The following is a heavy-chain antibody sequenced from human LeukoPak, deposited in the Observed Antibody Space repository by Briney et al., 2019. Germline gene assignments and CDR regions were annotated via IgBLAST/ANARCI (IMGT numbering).Heavy chain of an antibody. D-gene: IGHD3-10*01. CDR1: GGSIGSGGYY. J-gene: IGHJ4*02. CDR3: ARDSGAGPRGHDY. CDR2: IYYSGST. V-gene: IGHV4-31*03. Sequence: SETLSLTRTVSGGSIGSGGYYWSWIRQHPGKGLEWIGYIYYSGSTYYNPSLKSRVTISVDTSKNQFSLRLSSVTAADTAVYYCARDSGAGPRGHDYWGQGTLVTVSS.